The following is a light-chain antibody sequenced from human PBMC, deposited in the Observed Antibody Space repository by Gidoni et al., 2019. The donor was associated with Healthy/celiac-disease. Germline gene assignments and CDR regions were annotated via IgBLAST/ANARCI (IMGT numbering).Light chain of an antibody. V-gene: IGKV3D-15*01. CDR3: QQYNNWPWT. CDR1: QSVSSN. CDR2: GAS. J-gene: IGKJ1*01. Sequence: EIVMTQSPATLSVSPGERATLSCRASQSVSSNLAWYQQKPGQAPRLLIYGASTRATGIPARFSGRGSGTEFTLTISSLQSGNFAVYYCQQYNNWPWTFXQXNKVEIK.